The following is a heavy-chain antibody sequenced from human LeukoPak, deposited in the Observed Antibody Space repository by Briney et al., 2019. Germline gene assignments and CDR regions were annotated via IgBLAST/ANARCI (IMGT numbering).Heavy chain of an antibody. CDR3: ARGPYGSGSYCFGGHTDYFDY. CDR2: INHSGST. J-gene: IGHJ4*02. Sequence: SETLSLTCAVYGGPLSGYYWSWTRQPPGKGRVWIGEINHSGSTNYNPTLKSRVTISVDTSKNQIALKMSSVTAADTAVYCCARGPYGSGSYCFGGHTDYFDYWGQGTLVTVSS. V-gene: IGHV4-34*01. CDR1: GGPLSGYY. D-gene: IGHD3-10*01.